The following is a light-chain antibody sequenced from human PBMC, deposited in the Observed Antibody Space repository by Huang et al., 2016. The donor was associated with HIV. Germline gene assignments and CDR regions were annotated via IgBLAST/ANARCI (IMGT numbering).Light chain of an antibody. J-gene: IGKJ2*01. CDR3: QQYGSSSYT. Sequence: EIVLTQSPGTLSLSPGERATLSCRASQRVGSRHLAWYQQKPGQAPRLLIYAASSKATGIPDRFSGSGSGTDFTLTISRLEPEDFAVYYCQQYGSSSYTFGQGTKLEIK. V-gene: IGKV3-20*01. CDR1: QRVGSRH. CDR2: AAS.